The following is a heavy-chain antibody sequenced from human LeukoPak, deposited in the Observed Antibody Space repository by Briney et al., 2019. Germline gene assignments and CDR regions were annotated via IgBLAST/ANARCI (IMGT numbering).Heavy chain of an antibody. CDR1: GFTFSSYA. D-gene: IGHD6-13*01. Sequence: HPGGSLRLSCAASGFTFSSYAMSWVRQAPGKGLEWVSAISGSGGSTYYADSVKGRFTISRDNSKNTLYLQMNSQRAEDTAVYYCAKDPPSWYSSSWYGFDPWGQGTLVTVSS. V-gene: IGHV3-23*01. CDR2: ISGSGGST. CDR3: AKDPPSWYSSSWYGFDP. J-gene: IGHJ5*02.